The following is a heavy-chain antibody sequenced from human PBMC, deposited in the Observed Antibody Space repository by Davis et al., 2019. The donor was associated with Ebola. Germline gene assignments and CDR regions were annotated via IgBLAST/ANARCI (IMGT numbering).Heavy chain of an antibody. V-gene: IGHV5-51*01. CDR3: ARLRGAGGSYAARAREDY. CDR1: GYSFTSYW. D-gene: IGHD1-26*01. CDR2: IYPGDSDT. J-gene: IGHJ4*02. Sequence: PGGSLRLSCKGSGYSFTSYWIGWVRQMPGKGLEWMGIIYPGDSDTRYSPSFQGQVTISADKSISTAYLQWSSLKASDTAMYYCARLRGAGGSYAARAREDYWGQGTLVTVSS.